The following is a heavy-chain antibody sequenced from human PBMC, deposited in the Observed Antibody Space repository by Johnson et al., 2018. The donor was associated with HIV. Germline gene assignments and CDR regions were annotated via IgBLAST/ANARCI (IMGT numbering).Heavy chain of an antibody. V-gene: IGHV3-11*04. D-gene: IGHD4-17*01. CDR2: ISSSGSII. J-gene: IGHJ3*02. Sequence: QVQLVESGGGLVQPGGSLRLSCAASGFSFSDYYMSWIRQAPGKGLESVSYISSSGSIISYADSVKGRFPISRDNAKKSLYLQMNSLRAEDTAVYYCARDSTPWGGDYVGYAFDIWGQGTTVTVSS. CDR1: GFSFSDYY. CDR3: ARDSTPWGGDYVGYAFDI.